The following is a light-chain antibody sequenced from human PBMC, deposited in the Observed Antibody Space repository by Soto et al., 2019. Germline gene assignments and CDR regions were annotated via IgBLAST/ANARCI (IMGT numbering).Light chain of an antibody. V-gene: IGKV1-5*03. J-gene: IGKJ2*01. CDR2: KTS. Sequence: DIQMTQSPSTLSASVGDRVTITCRASQSTTAWLAWYQQKPGKAPKLLIYKTSSLESGVPARFSGSGSGTEFTLTIDCLQADDFATYFCQQYTPYSYTFGQGTKLEMK. CDR1: QSTTAW. CDR3: QQYTPYSYT.